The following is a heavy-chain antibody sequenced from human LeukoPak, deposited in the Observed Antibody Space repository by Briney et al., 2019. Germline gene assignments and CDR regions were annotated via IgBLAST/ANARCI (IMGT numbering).Heavy chain of an antibody. D-gene: IGHD6-6*01. CDR2: IYYSGST. CDR3: ARHRGSSSLFDY. V-gene: IGHV4-39*01. Sequence: KSSETLSLTCTVSGGSISSNDYYWDWIRQPPGMGLEYIGSIYYSGSTYYNPSLKSRVTISVDTSKNQFPLKLSSVTAADTAVYYCARHRGSSSLFDYWGQGTLVTVSS. J-gene: IGHJ4*02. CDR1: GGSISSNDYY.